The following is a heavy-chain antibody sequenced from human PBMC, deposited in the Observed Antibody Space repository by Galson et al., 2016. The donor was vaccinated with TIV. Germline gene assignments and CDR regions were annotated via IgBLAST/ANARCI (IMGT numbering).Heavy chain of an antibody. D-gene: IGHD6-19*01. V-gene: IGHV4-59*08. CDR2: IYYSGST. Sequence: ETLSLTCNVSGGPFSEFYWHWIRPPPGKGLEWIGNIYYSGSTYYSPSLKSRVTISVDTSKNQFSLNLRSVTSADTAVYYCATVKLQSPNWFDPWGQGTLVTVSS. CDR1: GGPFSEFY. CDR3: ATVKLQSPNWFDP. J-gene: IGHJ5*02.